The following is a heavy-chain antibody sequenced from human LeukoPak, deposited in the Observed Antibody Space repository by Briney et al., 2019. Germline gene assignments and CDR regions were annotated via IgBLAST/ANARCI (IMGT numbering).Heavy chain of an antibody. V-gene: IGHV3-21*01. CDR1: GFTFSSYS. CDR3: ARSITVAGYFDY. D-gene: IGHD6-19*01. CDR2: ISSSSSYI. Sequence: GGSLRLSCAASGFTFSSYSMNWVRQAPGKGLEWVSSISSSSSYIYYADSVKGRFTISRDNAKNSLYLQMNSLRAEDTAVYYCARSITVAGYFDYWGQGTPVTVSS. J-gene: IGHJ4*02.